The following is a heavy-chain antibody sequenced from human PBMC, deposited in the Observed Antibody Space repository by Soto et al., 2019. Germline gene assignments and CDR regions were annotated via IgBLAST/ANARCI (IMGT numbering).Heavy chain of an antibody. CDR2: LYYTGTS. CDR1: GASMTSGCYY. D-gene: IGHD7-27*01. Sequence: QMQLQESGPGLVKPSQTLSLTCTVSGASMTSGCYYWGWVRQHPVKGLEWIGYLYYTGTSVYNPSLKSRLSLPVDTSKNQFSMRLTSVTDAATAVYFCASSYGGNSGFRHWGPGNLVTVSS. CDR3: ASSYGGNSGFRH. V-gene: IGHV4-31*03. J-gene: IGHJ4*02.